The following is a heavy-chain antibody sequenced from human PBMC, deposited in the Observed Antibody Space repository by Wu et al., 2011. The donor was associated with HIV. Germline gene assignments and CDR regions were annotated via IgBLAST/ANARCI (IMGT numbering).Heavy chain of an antibody. CDR3: ARDRGWEQTGDAFDI. V-gene: IGHV1-69*06. CDR1: RHFSGYA. D-gene: IGHD1-26*01. CDR2: IIPIFNTA. Sequence: QLVQSGADGEEAWVLGEGLLQGFWRHFSGYAISWVRQAPGQGLEWMGGIIPIFNTANYAQKFQGRVTITADKSTSTAYMELSSLRSGDTAVYYCARDRGWEQTGDAFDIWGQGTMVTVSS. J-gene: IGHJ3*02.